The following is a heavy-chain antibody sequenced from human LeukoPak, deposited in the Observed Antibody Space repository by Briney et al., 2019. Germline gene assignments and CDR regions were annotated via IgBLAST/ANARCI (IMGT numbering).Heavy chain of an antibody. Sequence: GGSLSLSCAASGFTFSSYAMSWVRQAPGKGLEWVSAISGSGGSTYYADSVKGRFTISRDNSKNTLYLQMNSLRAEDTAVYYCAKDGYSSGWYSPSLGYFDYWGQGTLVTVSS. J-gene: IGHJ4*02. D-gene: IGHD6-19*01. CDR3: AKDGYSSGWYSPSLGYFDY. V-gene: IGHV3-23*01. CDR2: ISGSGGST. CDR1: GFTFSSYA.